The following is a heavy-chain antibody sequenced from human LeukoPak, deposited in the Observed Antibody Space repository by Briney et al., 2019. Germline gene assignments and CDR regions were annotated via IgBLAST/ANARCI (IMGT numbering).Heavy chain of an antibody. D-gene: IGHD3-3*01. CDR3: ARVARDFWSGYYLTRLFDY. CDR1: GGSFSGYY. CDR2: INHSGST. Sequence: SETLSLTCAVYGGSFSGYYWSWIRQPPGKGLEWIGEINHSGSTNYNPSLKSRVTILVDTSKNQFSLKLSSVTAADTAVYYCARVARDFWSGYYLTRLFDYWGQGTLVTVSS. V-gene: IGHV4-34*01. J-gene: IGHJ4*02.